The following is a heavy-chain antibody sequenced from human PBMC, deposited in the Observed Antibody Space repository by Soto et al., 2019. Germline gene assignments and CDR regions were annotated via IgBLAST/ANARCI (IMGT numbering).Heavy chain of an antibody. CDR1: GYTFTNYW. Sequence: GESLKSSCKGSGYTFTNYWIVWGRQIPWKGLEWMGIIYPGDSDTRYSPSFQGQVTISADRSISTAYLQWSSLKASDTGMYYCARYPTLTDYFFHGMDVWGQGTTVTVSS. CDR2: IYPGDSDT. D-gene: IGHD4-17*01. CDR3: ARYPTLTDYFFHGMDV. J-gene: IGHJ6*02. V-gene: IGHV5-51*01.